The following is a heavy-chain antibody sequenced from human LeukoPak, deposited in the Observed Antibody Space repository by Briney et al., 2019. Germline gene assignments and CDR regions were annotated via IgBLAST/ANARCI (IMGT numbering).Heavy chain of an antibody. CDR2: ISTYGGST. Sequence: PGGSLRLSCAASGFSFSNYAMHWVRQAPGKGLEYVSRISTYGGSTYHANSVKGRFTISRDNSKNALYLQMISLRPEDTAVYFCAKGTSGIIAGGHDYYMDVWGKGTTVTISS. CDR1: GFSFSNYA. D-gene: IGHD6-13*01. J-gene: IGHJ6*03. V-gene: IGHV3-64*01. CDR3: AKGTSGIIAGGHDYYMDV.